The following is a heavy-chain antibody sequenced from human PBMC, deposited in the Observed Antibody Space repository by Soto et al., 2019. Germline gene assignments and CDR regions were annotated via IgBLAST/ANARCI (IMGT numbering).Heavy chain of an antibody. J-gene: IGHJ4*02. CDR1: GGSFSGYY. CDR2: INHSGST. Sequence: QVQLQQWGAGLLKPSETLSLTCAVYGGSFSGYYWSWIRQPPGKGLEWIGEINHSGSTNYSPSHKSRVTISVDTSKNQFSLKLSSVTAADTAVYYCARGGAGRYPRRGYYFDYWGQGTLVTVSS. V-gene: IGHV4-34*01. D-gene: IGHD3-9*01. CDR3: ARGGAGRYPRRGYYFDY.